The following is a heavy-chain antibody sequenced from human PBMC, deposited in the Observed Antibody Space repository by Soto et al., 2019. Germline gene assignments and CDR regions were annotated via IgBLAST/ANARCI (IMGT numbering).Heavy chain of an antibody. CDR2: IIPIFGTA. D-gene: IGHD5-18*01. Sequence: SVKVSCKASGGTFSSYAISWVRQAPGQGLEWMGGIIPIFGTANYAQKFQGRVTITADESTSTAYMELSSLRSEDTAVYYCARGTAIAGKHYYYYGMDVWGQGTTVT. V-gene: IGHV1-69*13. J-gene: IGHJ6*02. CDR1: GGTFSSYA. CDR3: ARGTAIAGKHYYYYGMDV.